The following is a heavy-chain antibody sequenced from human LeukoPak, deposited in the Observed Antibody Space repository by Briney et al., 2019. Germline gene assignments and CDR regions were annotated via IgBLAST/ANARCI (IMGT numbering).Heavy chain of an antibody. Sequence: SETLSLTCAVYGGSFSNYYWNWIRQPPGKGLEWIGEINHSGSTNYNPSLKSRVTISADTSKNQFSLKLSSVTAADTAVYYCARQWGIAARPFDYWGQGTLVTVSS. CDR3: ARQWGIAARPFDY. J-gene: IGHJ4*02. V-gene: IGHV4-34*01. CDR1: GGSFSNYY. CDR2: INHSGST. D-gene: IGHD6-6*01.